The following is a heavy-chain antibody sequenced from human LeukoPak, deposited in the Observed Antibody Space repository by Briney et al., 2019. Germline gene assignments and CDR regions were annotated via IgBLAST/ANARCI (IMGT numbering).Heavy chain of an antibody. Sequence: GGSLRLSCAASGFPFSEYSMNWVRQAPGKGLEWISYIGISRGNTKYADSVKGRFTVSADNARNSLYLQMNSLRVEDTAVYYCARDHNYAFDNWGQGTLVTVSS. D-gene: IGHD1-1*01. CDR1: GFPFSEYS. CDR2: IGISRGNT. V-gene: IGHV3-11*06. CDR3: ARDHNYAFDN. J-gene: IGHJ4*02.